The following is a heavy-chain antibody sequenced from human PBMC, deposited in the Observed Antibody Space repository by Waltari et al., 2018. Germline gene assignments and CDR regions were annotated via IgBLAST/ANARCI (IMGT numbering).Heavy chain of an antibody. Sequence: QLVESGGGSVQPGGSLRSSCAASGFTFSTAWMSWIRQAPEKGLEWVAIINLEGSETYYVDSVKGRFTISRDNARNSLYLQMNSLRVEDTAMYYCTRDVWKSCDVWGQGTTVTVPS. J-gene: IGHJ6*02. D-gene: IGHD3-16*01. CDR1: GFTFSTAW. CDR2: INLEGSET. CDR3: TRDVWKSCDV. V-gene: IGHV3-7*01.